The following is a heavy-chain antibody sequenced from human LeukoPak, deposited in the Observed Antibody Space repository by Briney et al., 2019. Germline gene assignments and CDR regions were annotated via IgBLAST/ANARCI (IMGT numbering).Heavy chain of an antibody. V-gene: IGHV1-2*06. CDR3: ARLSRGAVAGAPAGRNFDY. CDR1: GYTFIDYY. Sequence: GASVKVSCKASGYTFIDYYLHWVRQAPGQGLEWMGRVSTVSGGAAYAQKFRGRVTMTRDASVTTAYMELSSLRFDDSAMYYCARLSRGAVAGAPAGRNFDYWGQGTLVTVSS. CDR2: VSTVSGGA. D-gene: IGHD6-13*01. J-gene: IGHJ4*02.